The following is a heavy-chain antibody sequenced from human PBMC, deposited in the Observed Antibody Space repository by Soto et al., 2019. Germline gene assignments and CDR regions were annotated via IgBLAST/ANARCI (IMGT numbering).Heavy chain of an antibody. CDR2: ISAYNGNT. V-gene: IGHV1-18*04. D-gene: IGHD2-2*01. CDR1: GYTCTRYG. CDR3: ARARYCTSTSCIITYGMGV. Sequence: ASVKASCKASGYTCTRYGISWVREAPGQGLEWMGWISAYNGNTDYAQKYQGRVTVTKDTSTSTAYMELRSLRPDDTAVYYCARARYCTSTSCIITYGMGVWV. J-gene: IGHJ6*02.